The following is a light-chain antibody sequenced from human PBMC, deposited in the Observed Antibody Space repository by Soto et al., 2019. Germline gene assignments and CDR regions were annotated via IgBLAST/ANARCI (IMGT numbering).Light chain of an antibody. J-gene: IGLJ2*01. CDR1: SGSIASNY. Sequence: NFMLTQPHSVSESPGKTVTISCTRSSGSIASNYVQWYQQRPGSAPTTVIYKDDQRPSGVPDRFSGSIDSSSNSASLTISGLKTEDGADYYCQSYDSSNHVVFGGGTQLT. CDR3: QSYDSSNHVV. V-gene: IGLV6-57*04. CDR2: KDD.